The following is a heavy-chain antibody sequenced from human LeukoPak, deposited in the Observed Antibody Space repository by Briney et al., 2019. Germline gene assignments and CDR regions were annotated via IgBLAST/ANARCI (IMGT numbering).Heavy chain of an antibody. V-gene: IGHV4-4*07. J-gene: IGHJ4*02. CDR1: SGSIINDY. Sequence: SETLSLTCTVSSGSIINDYWSWVRQSPGQGQEWIGRIHITESTNYNPSLKSRVTLSQDTSKSQISLRLRSVTAADTAVYYCARDHIGLIPDYWGQGILVSVSS. CDR3: ARDHIGLIPDY. CDR2: IHITEST. D-gene: IGHD3-10*01.